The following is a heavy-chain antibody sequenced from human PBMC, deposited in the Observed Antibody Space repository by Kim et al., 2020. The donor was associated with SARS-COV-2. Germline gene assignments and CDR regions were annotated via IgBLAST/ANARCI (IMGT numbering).Heavy chain of an antibody. CDR3: AKRGGYFDFSSSSYIDY. CDR2: ISYEGSKK. Sequence: GGSLRLSCVGSGFTSSYYGMHWVRQAPGKGLEWVAGISYEGSKKFYADSLMGRFIISKDSSKNTLYLQMNSLRTEDTALYYCAKRGGYFDFSSSSYIDY. V-gene: IGHV3-30*18. J-gene: IGHJ4*01. D-gene: IGHD3-3*01. CDR1: GFTSSYYG.